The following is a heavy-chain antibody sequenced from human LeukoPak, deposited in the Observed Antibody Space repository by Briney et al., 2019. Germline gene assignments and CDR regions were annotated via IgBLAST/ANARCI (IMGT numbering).Heavy chain of an antibody. CDR3: AKAGGGNYYYYYMDV. CDR2: IWYNGRNT. CDR1: AFTFSRFG. Sequence: GRSLRLSCAASAFTFSRFGMHWVRQAPGKGLEWVAVIWYNGRNTDYADSVKGRFTISRDNSKNTLYLQMDSLRAEDSAVYYCAKAGGGNYYYYYMDVWGKGTTVTVSS. J-gene: IGHJ6*03. D-gene: IGHD6-25*01. V-gene: IGHV3-33*06.